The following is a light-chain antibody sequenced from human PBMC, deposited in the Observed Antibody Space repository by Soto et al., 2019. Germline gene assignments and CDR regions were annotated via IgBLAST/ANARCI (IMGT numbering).Light chain of an antibody. CDR3: SSYTSSSTLGV. J-gene: IGLJ3*02. CDR1: SSDVGGYNY. CDR2: DVS. V-gene: IGLV2-14*01. Sequence: QSVLTQPASVPGSPGQSITISCTGTSSDVGGYNYVSWYQQHPGKAPKLMIYDVSNRPSGVSNRFSGSKSGNTASLTISGLQAEDEADYYCSSYTSSSTLGVFGGRTKLTVL.